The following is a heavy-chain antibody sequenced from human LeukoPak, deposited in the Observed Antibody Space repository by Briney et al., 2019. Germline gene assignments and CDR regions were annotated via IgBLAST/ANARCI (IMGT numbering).Heavy chain of an antibody. V-gene: IGHV4-61*01. CDR2: IYYSGST. Sequence: SETLSLICTVSGGSFSSGSYYWGWIRQPPGKGLEWIGYIYYSGSTNYNPSLKSRVTISVDTSKNQFSLKLSSVTAADTAVYYCARGAYSGSYRRLMDYWGQGTLVTVSS. D-gene: IGHD1-26*01. CDR1: GGSFSSGSYY. J-gene: IGHJ4*02. CDR3: ARGAYSGSYRRLMDY.